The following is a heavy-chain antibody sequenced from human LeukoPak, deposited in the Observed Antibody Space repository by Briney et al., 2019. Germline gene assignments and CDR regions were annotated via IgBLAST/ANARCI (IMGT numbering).Heavy chain of an antibody. Sequence: GGSLRLSCAASGFTFSSYSMNWVRQAPGKGLEWVSSISSSSSYIYYADSVKGRFTISRDNAKNSLYLQMNSLRAEDTAVYYCASSGYSYGSEYYWGQGTLVTVSS. J-gene: IGHJ4*02. V-gene: IGHV3-21*04. D-gene: IGHD5-18*01. CDR2: ISSSSSYI. CDR1: GFTFSSYS. CDR3: ASSGYSYGSEYY.